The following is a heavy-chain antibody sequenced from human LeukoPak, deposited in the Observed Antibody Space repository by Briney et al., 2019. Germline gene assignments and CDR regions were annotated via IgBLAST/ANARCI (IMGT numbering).Heavy chain of an antibody. Sequence: SQTLSLTCAISGDSFSSNSVTWYWIRQSPSRGLEWQGRTYYRSTWYNDYAVSVRGRITVNPDTSKNQFSLHLNSVTPEDTAVYYCARRLTQYDCFDPWGQGILVTVSS. CDR3: ARRLTQYDCFDP. J-gene: IGHJ5*02. CDR2: TYYRSTWYN. V-gene: IGHV6-1*01. CDR1: GDSFSSNSVT. D-gene: IGHD2-2*01.